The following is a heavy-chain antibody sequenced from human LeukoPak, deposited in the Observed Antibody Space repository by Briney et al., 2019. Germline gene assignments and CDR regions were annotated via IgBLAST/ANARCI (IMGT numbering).Heavy chain of an antibody. D-gene: IGHD4/OR15-4a*01. Sequence: GGSLRLSCTVSGFTVSSNSMSWVRQAPGKGLEWVSFIYSDNTHYSDSVKGRFTISRDNSKNTLYLRMNSLRVEDTAVYYCARRAGAYSHPYDYWGQGTLVTVSS. J-gene: IGHJ4*02. CDR3: ARRAGAYSHPYDY. CDR1: GFTVSSNS. V-gene: IGHV3-53*01. CDR2: IYSDNT.